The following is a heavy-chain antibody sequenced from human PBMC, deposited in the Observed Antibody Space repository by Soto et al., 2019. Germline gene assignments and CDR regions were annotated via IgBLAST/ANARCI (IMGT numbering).Heavy chain of an antibody. CDR2: ISGGGDMT. J-gene: IGHJ4*02. Sequence: VGSLRLSCAASGFTFGTYAMSWVRQAPGKGLEWVSDISGGGDMTYYADAVKGRFTITRVNSKNTLYLQMNSLRVEDTAVHFCAKAYCGSTSCASDYWGQGTLVTVSS. V-gene: IGHV3-23*01. D-gene: IGHD2-2*01. CDR1: GFTFGTYA. CDR3: AKAYCGSTSCASDY.